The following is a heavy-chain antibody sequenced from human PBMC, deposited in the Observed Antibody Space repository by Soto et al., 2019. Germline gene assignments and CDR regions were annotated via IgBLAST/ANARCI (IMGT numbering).Heavy chain of an antibody. Sequence: GESLKISCKGSGYSFTSYWIGWVRQMPGKGLEWMGIIYPGDSDTRYSPSYQGQVTISADKSISTAYLQWSSLKASDTAMYYCLSVEVVAATRNAYYYRTQRTLVTVSS. D-gene: IGHD2-15*01. V-gene: IGHV5-51*01. CDR3: LSVEVVAATRNAYYY. CDR1: GYSFTSYW. CDR2: IYPGDSDT. J-gene: IGHJ4*02.